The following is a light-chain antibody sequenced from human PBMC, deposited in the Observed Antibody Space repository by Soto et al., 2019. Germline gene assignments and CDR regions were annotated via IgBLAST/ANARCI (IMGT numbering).Light chain of an antibody. J-gene: IGLJ3*02. CDR3: QVWDSGSDSV. CDR2: DDS. CDR1: EIGRKS. V-gene: IGLV3-21*02. Sequence: SYELTQPPSVSVAPGQTARITCGGNEIGRKSVHWYQQKPGQAPVLVVFDDSDRPSGIPERFSGSNSGTTGTLTITSVEAGDEADYYCQVWDSGSDSVFGGGNKITVL.